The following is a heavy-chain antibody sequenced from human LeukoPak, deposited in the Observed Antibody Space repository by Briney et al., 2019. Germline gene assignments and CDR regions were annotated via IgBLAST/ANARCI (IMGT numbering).Heavy chain of an antibody. D-gene: IGHD2-2*01. Sequence: SQTLSLTCAVYGGSFSGYYRSWIRQPPGKGLEWIGEINHSGSTNYNPSLKSRVTISVDTSKNQFSLKLSSVTAADTAVYYCAGGRGYQLTNYYYYYGMDVWGQGTTVTVSS. CDR3: AGGRGYQLTNYYYYYGMDV. CDR2: INHSGST. J-gene: IGHJ6*02. V-gene: IGHV4-34*01. CDR1: GGSFSGYY.